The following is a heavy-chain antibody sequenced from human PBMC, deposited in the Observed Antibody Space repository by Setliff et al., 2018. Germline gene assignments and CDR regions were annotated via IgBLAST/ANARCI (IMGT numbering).Heavy chain of an antibody. CDR2: ISYEGSRK. V-gene: IGHV3-30*03. J-gene: IGHJ6*03. CDR3: TREGRSSGWYSGDYFYVYMDV. Sequence: PGGSLRLSCVVSGFSFSTYAMHWIRQTPDKGLAWVAVISYEGSRKFHADSVKCRFTISRDNSKKTLYLQMNSLRGDDTAVYYCTREGRSSGWYSGDYFYVYMDVWGRGTTVTVSS. CDR1: GFSFSTYA. D-gene: IGHD6-19*01.